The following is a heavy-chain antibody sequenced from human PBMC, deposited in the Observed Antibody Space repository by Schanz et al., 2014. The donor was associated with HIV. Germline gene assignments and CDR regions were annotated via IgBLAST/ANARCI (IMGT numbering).Heavy chain of an antibody. CDR1: GLTFRNYW. Sequence: EVKLVESGGGLVKPGGSLRLSCAVSGLTFRNYWMAWVRQAPGKGLEWVANINGDETEKYYVDSVRGRFTISRDNAKNSLYLQMNSLRDDDMAVYYCTTDQFGGYFVHWGQGALVTVSS. CDR3: TTDQFGGYFVH. J-gene: IGHJ4*02. V-gene: IGHV3-7*01. D-gene: IGHD5-12*01. CDR2: INGDETEK.